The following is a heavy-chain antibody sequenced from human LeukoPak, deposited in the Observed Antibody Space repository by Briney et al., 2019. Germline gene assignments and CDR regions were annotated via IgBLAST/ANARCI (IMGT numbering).Heavy chain of an antibody. V-gene: IGHV3-20*04. CDR2: INWNGGST. CDR1: GFTFDDYG. CDR3: ARSVEGLYYYYYYMDV. D-gene: IGHD3/OR15-3a*01. Sequence: PGGSLRLSCAASGFTFDDYGMSWVRQAPGKGLEWVSGINWNGGSTGYADSVKGRFTISRDNAKNSLYLQMNSLRAEDTALYYCARSVEGLYYYYYYMDVWGKGTTVTVSS. J-gene: IGHJ6*03.